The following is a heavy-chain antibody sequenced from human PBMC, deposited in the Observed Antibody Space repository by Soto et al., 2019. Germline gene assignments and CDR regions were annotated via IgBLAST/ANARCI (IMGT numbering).Heavy chain of an antibody. CDR2: ISSNGGST. CDR1: GFTFSSYA. CDR3: VKEEGYDFWSGYSAFDY. Sequence: EVQLVESGGGLVQPGGSLRLSCSASGFTFSSYAMHWVRQAPGKGLEYVSAISSNGGSTYYADSVKGRFTISRDNSKNTLYLQMSSLRAEDTAVYYCVKEEGYDFWSGYSAFDYWGRGTLVTVSS. J-gene: IGHJ4*02. V-gene: IGHV3-64D*06. D-gene: IGHD3-3*01.